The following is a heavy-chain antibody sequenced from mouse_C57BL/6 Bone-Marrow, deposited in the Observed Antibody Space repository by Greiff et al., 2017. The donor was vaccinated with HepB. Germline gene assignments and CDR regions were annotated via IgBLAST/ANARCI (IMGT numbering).Heavy chain of an antibody. V-gene: IGHV6-3*01. CDR1: GFTFSNYW. CDR2: IRLKSDNYAT. J-gene: IGHJ1*03. Sequence: DVKLVESGGGLVQPGGSMKLSCVASGFTFSNYWMNWVRQSPEKGLEWVAQIRLKSDNYATHYAESVKGRFTISRDDSKSSVYLQMNNLRAEDTGIYYCTGGTTVVVHWYFDVWGTGTTVTVSS. CDR3: TGGTTVVVHWYFDV. D-gene: IGHD1-1*01.